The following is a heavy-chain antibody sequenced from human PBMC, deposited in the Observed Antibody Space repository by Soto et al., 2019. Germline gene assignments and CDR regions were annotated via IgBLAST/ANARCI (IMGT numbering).Heavy chain of an antibody. V-gene: IGHV3-21*01. J-gene: IGHJ3*02. CDR1: GFTFSSYS. Sequence: GGSLRLSCAASGFTFSSYSMNWVRQAPGKGLEWVSSISSSSSYIYYADSVKGRFTISRDNAKNSLYLQMNSLRAEDTAVYYCAREGYTFGPGAVRGAFDIWGQGTMVTVSS. D-gene: IGHD1-1*01. CDR3: AREGYTFGPGAVRGAFDI. CDR2: ISSSSSYI.